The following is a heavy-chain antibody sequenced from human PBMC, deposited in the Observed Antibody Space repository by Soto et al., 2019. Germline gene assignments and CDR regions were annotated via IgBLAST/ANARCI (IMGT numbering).Heavy chain of an antibody. D-gene: IGHD6-19*01. Sequence: WQTLSLTCAISGDSVSSNSAALDSSTQSPSRGLEWLGRTYYRSKWYNDYAVSVKSRITINPDTSKNQFSLQLNSVTPEDTAVYYCARDRFHSSGWDHYYYYGMDVWGQGTTVTVSS. CDR2: TYYRSKWYN. V-gene: IGHV6-1*01. CDR1: GDSVSSNSAA. CDR3: ARDRFHSSGWDHYYYYGMDV. J-gene: IGHJ6*02.